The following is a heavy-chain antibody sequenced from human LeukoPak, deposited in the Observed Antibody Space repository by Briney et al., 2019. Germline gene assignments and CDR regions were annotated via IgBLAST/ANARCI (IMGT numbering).Heavy chain of an antibody. D-gene: IGHD3-22*01. V-gene: IGHV4-59*01. CDR1: GGSINSYY. CDR2: IYYSGST. Sequence: SETLSLTCTVSGGSINSYYWSWIRQPPGKGLEWIGYIYYSGSTNYNPSLKSRVTISVDTSKNQFSLKLSSVTAADTAVYYCARDRVGYYDSSGYYGYYYYYYGMDVWGQGTTVTVSS. J-gene: IGHJ6*02. CDR3: ARDRVGYYDSSGYYGYYYYYYGMDV.